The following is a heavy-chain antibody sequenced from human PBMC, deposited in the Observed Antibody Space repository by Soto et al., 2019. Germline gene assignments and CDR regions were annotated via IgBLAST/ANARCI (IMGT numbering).Heavy chain of an antibody. CDR2: IYPGDSDT. D-gene: IGHD3-22*01. J-gene: IGHJ6*02. V-gene: IGHV5-51*01. CDR3: ARHPYDSSGHYYYYYGMDV. Sequence: GESLKISCKASGYSFTMFWIGWVRQMPEKGLEWLGIIYPGDSDTRYSPSFQGQVTISADKSISTAYLQWSSLKASDTAIYYCARHPYDSSGHYYYYYGMDVWGQGTTVTVSS. CDR1: GYSFTMFW.